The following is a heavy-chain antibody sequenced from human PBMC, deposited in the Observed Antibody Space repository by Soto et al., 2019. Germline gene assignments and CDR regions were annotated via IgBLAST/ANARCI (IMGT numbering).Heavy chain of an antibody. CDR1: GGTFSIYA. CDR3: ASGEGISWLQLYFDY. J-gene: IGHJ4*02. V-gene: IGHV1-69*12. D-gene: IGHD5-12*01. Sequence: QVQLVQSGAEVKKSGSSVKVSCKASGGTFSIYAIRWVRQAAGQGLEWMGGIIPIFGTANYAQKFQGRVTITADESTSTAYMELSSLRSEDTAVYYCASGEGISWLQLYFDYWGQGTLVTVSS. CDR2: IIPIFGTA.